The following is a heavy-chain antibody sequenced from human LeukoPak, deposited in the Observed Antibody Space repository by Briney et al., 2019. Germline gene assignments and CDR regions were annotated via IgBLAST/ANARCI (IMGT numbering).Heavy chain of an antibody. J-gene: IGHJ4*02. CDR3: ARAGGPGTVDY. Sequence: PGGSLRLSCAASGFTFSPYWMSWVRQAPGMGLEWVANINADGSQTYYVDSVKGRFTISRDNAKNSLYLQMNNLGADDTAVYYCARAGGPGTVDYWGQGTLVTVSS. CDR2: INADGSQT. D-gene: IGHD3-10*01. V-gene: IGHV3-7*01. CDR1: GFTFSPYW.